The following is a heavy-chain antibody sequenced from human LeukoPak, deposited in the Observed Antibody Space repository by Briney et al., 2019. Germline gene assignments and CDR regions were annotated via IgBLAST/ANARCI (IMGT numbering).Heavy chain of an antibody. CDR3: ARDLVYSSSWPLYYYYYGMDV. Sequence: GASLKISCKASGYTFTGYYMHWVRQAPGQGLEWMGWINPNSGGTNYAQKFQGRVTMTRDTSISTAYMELSRLRSDDTAVYYCARDLVYSSSWPLYYYYYGMDVWGQGTTVTVSS. D-gene: IGHD6-13*01. CDR2: INPNSGGT. V-gene: IGHV1-2*02. CDR1: GYTFTGYY. J-gene: IGHJ6*02.